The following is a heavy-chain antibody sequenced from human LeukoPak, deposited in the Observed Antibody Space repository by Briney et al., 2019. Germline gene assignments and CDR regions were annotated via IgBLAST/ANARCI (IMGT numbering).Heavy chain of an antibody. Sequence: GGSLRLSCAASGFTFSSYDMHWVRQATGKGLEWVSAIGTAGDTYYPGSVKGRFTISRENAKNSLYLQMNSLRAGDTAVYYCARARWLLRKPYYYGMDVWGQGTTVTVSS. CDR2: IGTAGDT. CDR3: ARARWLLRKPYYYGMDV. D-gene: IGHD5-24*01. J-gene: IGHJ6*02. V-gene: IGHV3-13*01. CDR1: GFTFSSYD.